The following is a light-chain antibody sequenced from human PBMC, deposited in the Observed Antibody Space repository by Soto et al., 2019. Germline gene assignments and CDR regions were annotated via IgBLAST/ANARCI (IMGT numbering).Light chain of an antibody. CDR1: SSDVGGYNY. V-gene: IGLV2-14*01. Sequence: QSALTQPASVSGSTGQSITISCTGTSSDVGGYNYVSWYQQHPGRAPKLLIYDVSYRPSGVSGRFSGSKSGNTASLTISGLQAEDEAEYYCSSYTSGSTFGFFGTGTKLTVL. CDR3: SSYTSGSTFGF. J-gene: IGLJ1*01. CDR2: DVS.